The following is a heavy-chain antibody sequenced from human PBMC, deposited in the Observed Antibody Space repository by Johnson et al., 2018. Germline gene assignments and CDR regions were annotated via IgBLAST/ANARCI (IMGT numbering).Heavy chain of an antibody. CDR2: IYYSGST. CDR3: ARPTLLRNYYGPGCYGRDV. J-gene: IGHJ6*02. V-gene: IGHV4-34*11. D-gene: IGHD3-10*01. Sequence: QVQLQQWGAGLLKPSETLSLTCAVYGGSFSGYYWSWIRQPPWKGLEWIGYIYYSGSTNYNPSLKSRVTISVDTSKNQFSLKLSSVTGAETAVYYCARPTLLRNYYGPGCYGRDVWGQGTTVTVSS. CDR1: GGSFSGYY.